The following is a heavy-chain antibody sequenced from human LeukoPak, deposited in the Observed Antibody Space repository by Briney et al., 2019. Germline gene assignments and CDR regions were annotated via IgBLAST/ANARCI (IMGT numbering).Heavy chain of an antibody. V-gene: IGHV4-4*09. CDR3: ARHDEGSGWYRSYIDL. CDR2: IFTSGST. J-gene: IGHJ2*01. CDR1: GVSISSYY. D-gene: IGHD6-19*01. Sequence: PSETLSLTCTVSGVSISSYYCSWIRQPPGKGLEGIGYIFTSGSTDYNPSLKGRVPISVDRSKNQCSLNLSSVTAADTAVYYCARHDEGSGWYRSYIDLWGRGTLVIVSS.